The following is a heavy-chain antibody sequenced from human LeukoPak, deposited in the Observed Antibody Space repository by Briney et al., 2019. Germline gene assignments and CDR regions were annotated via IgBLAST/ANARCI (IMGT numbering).Heavy chain of an antibody. Sequence: SETLSLTCTVSGGSISSYYWSWIRQPPGKGLEWIGYIYYSGSTNYNPSLKSRVTISVDTSKNQFSLKLSSVTAADTAVYYCARVGAMVRGFDYWGQGTLVTVSS. V-gene: IGHV4-59*01. CDR1: GGSISSYY. CDR2: IYYSGST. D-gene: IGHD3-10*01. J-gene: IGHJ4*02. CDR3: ARVGAMVRGFDY.